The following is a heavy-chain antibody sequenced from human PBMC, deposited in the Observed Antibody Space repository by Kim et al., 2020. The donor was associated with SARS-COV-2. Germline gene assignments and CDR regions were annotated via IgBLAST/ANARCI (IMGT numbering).Heavy chain of an antibody. D-gene: IGHD6-19*01. CDR1: GFTLSGST. CDR2: IRSTANSYAT. CDR3: ARVNPIAGGWYDAFDI. V-gene: IGHV3-73*01. Sequence: GGSLRLSCAASGFTLSGSTVHWVRQASGKGLEWVGRIRSTANSYATAYAASVKNRFTISRDDSKNTAYLQMNSLKTEDTAVYYCARVNPIAGGWYDAFDIWGQGTMVTVSS. J-gene: IGHJ3*02.